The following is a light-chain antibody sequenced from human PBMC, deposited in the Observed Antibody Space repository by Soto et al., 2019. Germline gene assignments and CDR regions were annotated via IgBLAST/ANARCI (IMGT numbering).Light chain of an antibody. CDR2: GAS. CDR1: QSVNSRF. V-gene: IGKV3-20*01. Sequence: EIVLTQSPGTLSLSPGERATLSCRASQSVNSRFLAWYQQKPGQAPRLLIYGASSRATGIPDRFSGSGSGTDFTLTISRLEPEDFAVYYCQQCGTSPPWTFGHGTKVEIK. CDR3: QQCGTSPPWT. J-gene: IGKJ1*01.